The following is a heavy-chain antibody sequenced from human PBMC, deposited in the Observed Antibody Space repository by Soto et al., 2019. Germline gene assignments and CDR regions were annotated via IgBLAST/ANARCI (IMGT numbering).Heavy chain of an antibody. Sequence: SETLYLTCTVSGGSISSYYWSWIRQPPGKGLEWIGYIYYSGSTNYNPSLKSRVTISVDTSKNQFSLRLSSVTAADTAVYYCARWTTVTTSGWFDPWGQGTLVTVSS. D-gene: IGHD4-17*01. CDR1: GGSISSYY. CDR2: IYYSGST. V-gene: IGHV4-59*01. CDR3: ARWTTVTTSGWFDP. J-gene: IGHJ5*02.